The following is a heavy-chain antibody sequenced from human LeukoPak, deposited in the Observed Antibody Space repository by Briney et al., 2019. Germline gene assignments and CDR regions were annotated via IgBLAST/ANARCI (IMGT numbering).Heavy chain of an antibody. CDR1: GDSISTSSYY. CDR2: IYYSGST. D-gene: IGHD3-22*01. CDR3: ARSYYYDYRQIDY. Sequence: SETLSLTCTVSGDSISTSSYYRGWIRQPPGKGLEWLGSIYYSGSTYYNPSLKSRVTISVDTSKNQFSLNLYSVTAADTAVFYCARSYYYDYRQIDYWGQGTLVTVSS. V-gene: IGHV4-39*01. J-gene: IGHJ4*02.